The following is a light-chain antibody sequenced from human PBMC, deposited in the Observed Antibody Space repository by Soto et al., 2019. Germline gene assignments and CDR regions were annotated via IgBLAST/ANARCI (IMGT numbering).Light chain of an antibody. V-gene: IGKV3-20*01. Sequence: VLPQSPDTLSLSPGDRATLSCRASQSARSTFLAWYPQKPGQAPRRLIYGASNRAAGIPERFSGSASGPEFSPTISRLEPDDSAVYYRQQYHDSTMNSFGQGTKLQIK. J-gene: IGKJ2*01. CDR3: QQYHDSTMNS. CDR2: GAS. CDR1: QSARSTF.